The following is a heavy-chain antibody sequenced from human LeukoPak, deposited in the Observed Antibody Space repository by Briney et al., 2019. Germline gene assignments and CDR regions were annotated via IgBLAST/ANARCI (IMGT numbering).Heavy chain of an antibody. J-gene: IGHJ4*02. V-gene: IGHV4-61*02. Sequence: PSETLSLTCTVSGGSISSGSYYWSWIRQPAGKGLEWIGRIYTSGSTNYNPSLKSRVTISVDTSKNQFSLKLSSVTAADTAVYYCARDSGSYYGVDCWGQGTLVTVSS. CDR3: ARDSGSYYGVDC. CDR2: IYTSGST. D-gene: IGHD1-26*01. CDR1: GGSISSGSYY.